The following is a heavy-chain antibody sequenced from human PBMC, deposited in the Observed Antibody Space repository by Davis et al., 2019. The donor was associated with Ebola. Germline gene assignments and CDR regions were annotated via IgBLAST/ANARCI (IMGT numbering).Heavy chain of an antibody. CDR1: GFTFSSYS. Sequence: GESLKISCAASGFTFSSYSMNWVRQAPGKGLEWVSSISSSSSYIYYADSVKGRFTISRDNAKNSLYLQMNSLRAEDTAVYYCARDQQLPPVHYYYGMDVWCKGTTVTVSS. CDR3: ARDQQLPPVHYYYGMDV. D-gene: IGHD6-13*01. J-gene: IGHJ6*04. CDR2: ISSSSSYI. V-gene: IGHV3-21*04.